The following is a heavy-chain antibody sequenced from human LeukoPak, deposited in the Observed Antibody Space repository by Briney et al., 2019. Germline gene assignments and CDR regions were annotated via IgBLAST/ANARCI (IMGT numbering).Heavy chain of an antibody. CDR3: ARLYNWNNYYYGMDV. D-gene: IGHD1/OR15-1a*01. CDR2: IYYSGST. J-gene: IGHJ6*02. V-gene: IGHV4-59*08. CDR1: GGSISSYY. Sequence: SETLSLTCTVSGGSISSYYWSWIRQPPGKGLEGIGYIYYSGSTNYNPSLKSGVTISVDTSKNQFSLKLSSVPAADTAVYYCARLYNWNNYYYGMDVWGQGTTVTVSS.